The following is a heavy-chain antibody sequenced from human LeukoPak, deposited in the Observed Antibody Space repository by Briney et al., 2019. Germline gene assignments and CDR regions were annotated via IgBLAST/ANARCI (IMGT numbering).Heavy chain of an antibody. CDR3: ARVPCSGGSCYSGYYYYGMDV. D-gene: IGHD2-15*01. Sequence: GGSLRLSCAASGFTFSSYAMHWVRQAPGKGVEWVAVIWYDGSNKYYADSVKGRFTITRDNSKNTLYLQMNSLRAEDTAVYYCARVPCSGGSCYSGYYYYGMDVWGKGTTVTVSS. J-gene: IGHJ6*04. V-gene: IGHV3-33*08. CDR2: IWYDGSNK. CDR1: GFTFSSYA.